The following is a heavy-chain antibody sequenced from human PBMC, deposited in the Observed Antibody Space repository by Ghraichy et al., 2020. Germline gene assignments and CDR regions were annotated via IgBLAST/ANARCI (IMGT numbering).Heavy chain of an antibody. D-gene: IGHD3-3*01. V-gene: IGHV3-13*01. CDR3: VRGSGLFRNDFDY. CDR1: GFTLSRYD. Sequence: GGSLRLSCAASGFTLSRYDMHWVRQASGKGLEWVSAIGTAGGTYYTGSVKGRFTISRDTAKNSLYLQMNSLRGGDTALYYCVRGSGLFRNDFDYWGQGTLVTVSS. J-gene: IGHJ4*02. CDR2: IGTAGGT.